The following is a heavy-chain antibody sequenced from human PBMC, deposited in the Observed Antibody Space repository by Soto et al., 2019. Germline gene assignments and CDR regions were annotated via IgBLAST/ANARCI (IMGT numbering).Heavy chain of an antibody. Sequence: TXSIYDTILVRQAPGQGLEWMGVIIPIFGTANYAQKFKGRVTITADKSTSTAYMELSILRSDDTAVYYCARDSTRGYRYDDFDYWGQGTLVTVSS. J-gene: IGHJ4*02. CDR3: ARDSTRGYRYDDFDY. CDR1: TXSIYD. V-gene: IGHV1-69*06. CDR2: IIPIFGTA. D-gene: IGHD5-18*01.